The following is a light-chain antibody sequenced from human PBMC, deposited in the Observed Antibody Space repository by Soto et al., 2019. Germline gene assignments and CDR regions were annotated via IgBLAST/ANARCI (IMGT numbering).Light chain of an antibody. CDR1: QYVHTH. J-gene: IGKJ5*01. CDR3: QQYDNWPLT. V-gene: IGKV3-15*01. Sequence: EIVLTQSPATLSVSPGERATLSRRASQYVHTHLAWYQQKTGQAPRLLIYGASTRATGIPARFRGSGSGTEFTLTISSLQSEDFAVYYCQQYDNWPLTFGQGTRLEIK. CDR2: GAS.